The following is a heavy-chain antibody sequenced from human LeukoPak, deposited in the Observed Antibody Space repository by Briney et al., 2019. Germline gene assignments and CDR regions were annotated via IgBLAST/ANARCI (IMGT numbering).Heavy chain of an antibody. CDR1: GFTFSSYG. V-gene: IGHV3-30*02. D-gene: IGHD6-13*01. Sequence: GGSLRLSCAASGFTFSSYGMHWVRQAPGKGLEWVAFIRYDGSNKYYADSVKGRFTISRDNSKNTLYLQMNSLRAEDTALYYCAKDIGAAAGFGMDVWGQGTTVTVSS. J-gene: IGHJ6*02. CDR3: AKDIGAAAGFGMDV. CDR2: IRYDGSNK.